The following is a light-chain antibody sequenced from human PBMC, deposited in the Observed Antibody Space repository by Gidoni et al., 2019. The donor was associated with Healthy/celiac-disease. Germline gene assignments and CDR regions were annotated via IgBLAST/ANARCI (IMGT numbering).Light chain of an antibody. V-gene: IGKV2-30*01. CDR2: KVS. CDR1: QSLVYSDGNTY. Sequence: DVVMTQSPLSLPVTLGQPASIPCRSSQSLVYSDGNTYLNWFQQRPGQSPRRLIYKVSNRDSGVPDRFSGSGSGTDFTLKISRVEAEDGGVYYCMQGTHWPMWTFGQGTKLEIK. CDR3: MQGTHWPMWT. J-gene: IGKJ2*02.